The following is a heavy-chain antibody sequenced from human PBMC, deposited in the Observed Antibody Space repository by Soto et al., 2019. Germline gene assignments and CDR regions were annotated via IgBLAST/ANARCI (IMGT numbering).Heavy chain of an antibody. Sequence: SETLSLTCAVSGGSISSGGYSWSWIRQPPGKGLEWIGYIYHSGTTYYNPSLKSRVTISVDRSKNQFSLKLSSVTAADTAVYYCARGFGGYCISTSCYVGAWFDPWGQGTLVTVS. CDR2: IYHSGTT. D-gene: IGHD2-2*01. CDR3: ARGFGGYCISTSCYVGAWFDP. J-gene: IGHJ5*02. CDR1: GGSISSGGYS. V-gene: IGHV4-30-2*01.